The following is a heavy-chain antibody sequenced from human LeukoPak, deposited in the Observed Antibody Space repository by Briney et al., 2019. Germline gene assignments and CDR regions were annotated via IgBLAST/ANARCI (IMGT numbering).Heavy chain of an antibody. J-gene: IGHJ4*02. D-gene: IGHD2-21*02. CDR1: GGSISSSSYY. CDR3: AVAYCGGDCAPDY. CDR2: IYYSGST. Sequence: PSETLSLTCTVSGGSISSSSYYWGWIRQPPGKGLEWIGSIYYSGSTYYNPSLKSRVTISVDTSKNQFSLKLSSVTAADTAVYYCAVAYCGGDCAPDYWGREPWSPSPQ. V-gene: IGHV4-39*01.